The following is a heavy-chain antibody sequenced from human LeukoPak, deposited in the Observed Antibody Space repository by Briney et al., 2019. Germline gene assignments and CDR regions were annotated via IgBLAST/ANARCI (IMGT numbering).Heavy chain of an antibody. CDR3: AREYSGRCIHAFHS. D-gene: IGHD6-13*01. CDR2: IQSDVSSE. Sequence: HPGGSLRLSCAASGFTFSSYGMHWVRQAPGKGLEWVAFIQSDVSSEYYAESVKGRFTVSRDNSKDMVYLQMNSLRVEDTAVYYCAREYSGRCIHAFHSWGQGTTVTVSS. V-gene: IGHV3-30*02. CDR1: GFTFSSYG. J-gene: IGHJ3*02.